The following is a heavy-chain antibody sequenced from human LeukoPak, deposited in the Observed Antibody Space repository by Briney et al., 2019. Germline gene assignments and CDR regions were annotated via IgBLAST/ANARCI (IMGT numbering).Heavy chain of an antibody. CDR2: INHSGST. D-gene: IGHD3-22*01. V-gene: IGHV4-34*01. J-gene: IGHJ4*02. Sequence: SSETLSLTCAVYGGSFSGYYWSWIRQPPGKGLEWIGEINHSGSTNYNPSLKSRVTISVDTSKNQFSLKLSSVTAADTAVYYCARHADSSGYYSRVRDYWGQGTLVTVSS. CDR1: GGSFSGYY. CDR3: ARHADSSGYYSRVRDY.